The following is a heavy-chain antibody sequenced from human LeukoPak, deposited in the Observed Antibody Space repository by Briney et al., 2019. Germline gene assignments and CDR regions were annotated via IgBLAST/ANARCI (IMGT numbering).Heavy chain of an antibody. CDR1: GFTFSNAW. Sequence: SGGSLRLSCAASGFTFSNAWMSWVRQAPGKGLEWVGRIKSKTDGGTTDYAAPVKGRFTISRDDSKNTLYLQMNSLRAEDTAVYYCARDGNNYGYRAKNYFDYWGQGTLVTVSS. D-gene: IGHD3-10*01. J-gene: IGHJ4*02. V-gene: IGHV3-15*01. CDR2: IKSKTDGGTT. CDR3: ARDGNNYGYRAKNYFDY.